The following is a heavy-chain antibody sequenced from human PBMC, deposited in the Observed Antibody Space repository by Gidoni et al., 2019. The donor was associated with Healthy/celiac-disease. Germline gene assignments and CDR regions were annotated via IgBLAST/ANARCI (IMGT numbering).Heavy chain of an antibody. J-gene: IGHJ4*02. V-gene: IGHV3-15*01. CDR1: GFTFSNAW. Sequence: EVQLVESGGGLVKPGGSLRLSCAASGFTFSNAWMSWVRQAPGKGLEWVGRIKSKTDGGTTDYAAPVKGRFTISRDDSKNTLFLQMNSLKTEDTAVYYCTTDTAIQLWAIDYWGQGTLVTVSS. CDR2: IKSKTDGGTT. CDR3: TTDTAIQLWAIDY. D-gene: IGHD5-18*01.